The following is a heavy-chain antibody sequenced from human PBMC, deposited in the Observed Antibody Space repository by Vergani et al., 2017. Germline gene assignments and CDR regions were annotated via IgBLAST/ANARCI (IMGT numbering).Heavy chain of an antibody. CDR2: IKSKTDGGTT. V-gene: IGHV3-15*01. J-gene: IGHJ4*02. Sequence: EVQLVESGGGLVKPGGSLRLSCAASGFTFSNAWMSWVRQAPGKGLEWVGRIKSKTDGGTTDYAAPVKGRFTISRDDSKNTLYLQMHSLKTEDTAVYYCTTGGTIFGVVTQFDYWGQGTLVTVSS. CDR1: GFTFSNAW. CDR3: TTGGTIFGVVTQFDY. D-gene: IGHD3-3*01.